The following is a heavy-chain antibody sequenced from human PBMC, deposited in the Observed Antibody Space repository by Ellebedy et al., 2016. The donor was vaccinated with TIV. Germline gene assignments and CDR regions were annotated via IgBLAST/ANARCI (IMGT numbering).Heavy chain of an antibody. Sequence: SETLSLXXTVSGCSISSGGYYWSWIRQHPGKGLEWIGYIYYSGSTYYNPSLKSRVTISVDTSKNQFSLKLSSVTAADKAVYYCASRPIVVVPAAIGTGWFDHWGKGTLVTVSS. D-gene: IGHD2-2*02. V-gene: IGHV4-31*03. CDR2: IYYSGST. J-gene: IGHJ5*02. CDR1: GCSISSGGYY. CDR3: ASRPIVVVPAAIGTGWFDH.